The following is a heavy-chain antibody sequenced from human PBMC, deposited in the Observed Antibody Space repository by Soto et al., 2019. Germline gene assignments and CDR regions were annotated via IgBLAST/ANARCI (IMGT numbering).Heavy chain of an antibody. CDR1: GYSITSGFY. J-gene: IGHJ4*02. V-gene: IGHV4-38-2*01. CDR2: ISYSAKT. Sequence: PSETLSLTCGVSGYSITSGFYWGWVRQSPGKGLEWIGSISYSAKTFYNPSLASRLSIAVDTSKNQFSLGLTSVTAADTALYYCTRGAGAPWVRFDSWGQGTLVTVSS. CDR3: TRGAGAPWVRFDS. D-gene: IGHD3-16*01.